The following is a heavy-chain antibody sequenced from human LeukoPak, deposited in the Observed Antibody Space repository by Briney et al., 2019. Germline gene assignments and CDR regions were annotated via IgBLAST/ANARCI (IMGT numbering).Heavy chain of an antibody. CDR3: ATGSYSSSWVGY. Sequence: GGSLRLSCAASGFTFISYSVNWVRQAPGRGLEWVSCIGFSTTYIHYADSVKGRFTISRDNAKNSLYLQMNSLRAEDTAVYYCATGSYSSSWVGYWGQGTLVTVSS. CDR1: GFTFISYS. V-gene: IGHV3-21*01. J-gene: IGHJ4*02. CDR2: IGFSTTYI. D-gene: IGHD6-13*01.